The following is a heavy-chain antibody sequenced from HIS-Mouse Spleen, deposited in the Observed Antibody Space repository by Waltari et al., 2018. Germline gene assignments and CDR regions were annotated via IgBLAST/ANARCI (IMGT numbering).Heavy chain of an antibody. V-gene: IGHV3-48*01. CDR3: ARDLGNWFDP. J-gene: IGHJ5*02. CDR1: GFTFSSYS. Sequence: EVQLVESGGGLVQPGGSLRLSCAASGFTFSSYSMNWVCEGPGKGLEWVAYSRSSSSTRYYADSGKGRLTISRDNTKNSLYLQRNSLRAEDTAVYYCARDLGNWFDPWGQGTLVTVSS. CDR2: SRSSSSTR.